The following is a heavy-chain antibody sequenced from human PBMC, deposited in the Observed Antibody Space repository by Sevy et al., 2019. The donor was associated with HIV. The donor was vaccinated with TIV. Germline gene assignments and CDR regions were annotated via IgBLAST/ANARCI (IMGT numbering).Heavy chain of an antibody. V-gene: IGHV3-48*03. Sequence: GGSLRLSCAASGFTFSSYEMNWVRQAPGKGLEWVSYISSSGSTIYYADSVKGRFTISRDNAKNSLYLQMNSLRAEDTAVYYCARSRSPYYDILTGYYYYYYYMDVWGKGTTVTVSS. CDR1: GFTFSSYE. CDR2: ISSSGSTI. J-gene: IGHJ6*03. D-gene: IGHD3-9*01. CDR3: ARSRSPYYDILTGYYYYYYYMDV.